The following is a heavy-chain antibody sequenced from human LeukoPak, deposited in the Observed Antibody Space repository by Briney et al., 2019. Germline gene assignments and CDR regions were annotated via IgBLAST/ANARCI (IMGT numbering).Heavy chain of an antibody. CDR2: IGKAGDT. J-gene: IGHJ5*02. CDR1: GFSFSMYD. Sequence: QSGGSLRLSCAASGFSFSMYDIHWVRQAPGGGLEWVSAIGKAGDTYYSGSVKGRFTISRENAKNPLYLQMNSLRAGDTAVYYCARGGDGFDPWGQGTLVTVSS. V-gene: IGHV3-13*01. CDR3: ARGGDGFDP.